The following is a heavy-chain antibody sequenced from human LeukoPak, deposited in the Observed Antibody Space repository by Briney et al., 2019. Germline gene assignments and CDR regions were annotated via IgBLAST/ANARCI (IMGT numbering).Heavy chain of an antibody. Sequence: SETLSLTCTVSGYSISSGYYWGWIRQPPGKGLEWIGIIYHSGRTDYNPSLKSRVTISEDTSKNQFSLKLSSVTAADTAVYYCARDQGYSSSFDPWGQGTLVTVSS. CDR1: GYSISSGYY. D-gene: IGHD6-13*01. CDR2: IYHSGRT. V-gene: IGHV4-38-2*02. CDR3: ARDQGYSSSFDP. J-gene: IGHJ5*02.